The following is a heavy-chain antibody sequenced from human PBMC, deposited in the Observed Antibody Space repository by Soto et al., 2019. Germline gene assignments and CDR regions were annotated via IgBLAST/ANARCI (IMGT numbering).Heavy chain of an antibody. V-gene: IGHV4-4*02. CDR2: IYHTGTT. J-gene: IGHJ4*02. CDR3: AMFSGFFTISPSDL. Sequence: SETLSLTCDVSGDSISSVNWWGWVRQPPGQGLEWIGEIYHTGTTNYNPSLQSRLTLSVDKSKNQLSLNLTSVTAADTAVYYCAMFSGFFTISPSDLWGKGSLVTVSS. CDR1: GDSISSVNW. D-gene: IGHD3-3*01.